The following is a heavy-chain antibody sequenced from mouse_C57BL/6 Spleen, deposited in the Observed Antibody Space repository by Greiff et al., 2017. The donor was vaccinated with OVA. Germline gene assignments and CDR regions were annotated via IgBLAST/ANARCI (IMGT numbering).Heavy chain of an antibody. Sequence: EVKLQESGPGMVKPSQSLSLTCTVTGYSITSGYDWHWIRHFPGNKLEWMGYISYSGSTNYNPSLKSRISITHDTSKNHFFLKLNSVTTEDTATYYCARDGSFYYYGSSPLRYFDVWGTGTTVTVSS. D-gene: IGHD1-1*01. V-gene: IGHV3-1*01. J-gene: IGHJ1*03. CDR1: GYSITSGYD. CDR2: ISYSGST. CDR3: ARDGSFYYYGSSPLRYFDV.